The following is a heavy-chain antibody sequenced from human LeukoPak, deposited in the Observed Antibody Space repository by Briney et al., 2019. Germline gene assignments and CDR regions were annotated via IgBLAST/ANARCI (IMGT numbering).Heavy chain of an antibody. CDR1: GFTFNSYA. CDR3: ARDGGSWSRVPAWADY. V-gene: IGHV3-48*02. Sequence: GGSLRLSCAASGFTFNSYAMSWVRQAPGKGLEWVSYISSSSSTIYYANSVKGRFTISRDNAKNSLYLQMNSLRDEDTAVYYCARDGGSWSRVPAWADYWGQGTLVTVSS. D-gene: IGHD6-13*01. J-gene: IGHJ4*02. CDR2: ISSSSSTI.